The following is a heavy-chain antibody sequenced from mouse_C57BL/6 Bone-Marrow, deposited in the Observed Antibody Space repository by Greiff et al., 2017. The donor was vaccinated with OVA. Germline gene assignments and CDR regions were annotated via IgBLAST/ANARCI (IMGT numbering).Heavy chain of an antibody. D-gene: IGHD4-1*01. Sequence: QVQLQQSGAELVRPGASVKLSCKASGYTFTDYYITWVKQRPGQGLEWIARIYPGSGNTYYNEKFKGKATLTAEKSSSTAYMQLSSLTSEDSAVDFGARWDDLYYFDYWGQGTTLTVSS. V-gene: IGHV1-76*01. J-gene: IGHJ2*01. CDR2: IYPGSGNT. CDR3: ARWDDLYYFDY. CDR1: GYTFTDYY.